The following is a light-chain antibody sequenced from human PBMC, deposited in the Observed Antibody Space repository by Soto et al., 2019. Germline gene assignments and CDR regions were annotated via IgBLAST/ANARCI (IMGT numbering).Light chain of an antibody. J-gene: IGLJ1*01. CDR1: SSDVGGHNY. CDR3: CSYAGSYTYV. CDR2: SVS. Sequence: SGLTQPRSVSWSAGQSVTIACTGTSSDVGGHNYVSWYQQYPGKAPKLLLSSVSKRPSGVPDRFSGSKSGNTASLTISGLQAEDEADYYCCSYAGSYTYVFGTGTKVTVL. V-gene: IGLV2-11*01.